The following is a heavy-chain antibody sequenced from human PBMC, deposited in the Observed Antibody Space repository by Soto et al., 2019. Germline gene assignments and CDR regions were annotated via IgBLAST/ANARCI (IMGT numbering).Heavy chain of an antibody. CDR3: ERRGREVATAMTRYGTDV. Sequence: PGESLKISCKGSGYSFTSYWIGWVRQMPGKGLEWMGIIYPGDSDTRYSPSFQGQVTISADKSISTAYLQWSSLKASDTAMYYCERRGREVATAMTRYGTDVWGQGTTVTVSS. J-gene: IGHJ6*02. CDR1: GYSFTSYW. D-gene: IGHD5-18*01. CDR2: IYPGDSDT. V-gene: IGHV5-51*01.